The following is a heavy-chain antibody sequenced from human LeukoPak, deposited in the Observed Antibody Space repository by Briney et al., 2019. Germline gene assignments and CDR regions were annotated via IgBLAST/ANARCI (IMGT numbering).Heavy chain of an antibody. J-gene: IGHJ4*02. CDR1: GFAFSHYW. CDR3: CSTNSFSY. CDR2: IKQDGSET. Sequence: GGSLRLSCAASGFAFSHYWMNWVRQAPGKGLEWVANIKQDGSETYYVDSVKGRFTISRDNAKNSLYLQMNSLRAEDTALYYCCSTNSFSYWGQGTLVTVSS. D-gene: IGHD2-2*01. V-gene: IGHV3-7*01.